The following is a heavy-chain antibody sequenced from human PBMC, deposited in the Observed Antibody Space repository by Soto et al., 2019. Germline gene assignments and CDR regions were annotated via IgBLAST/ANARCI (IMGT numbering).Heavy chain of an antibody. CDR3: AKDDYGKNDGDSLEM. CDR2: ISVYNGKT. J-gene: IGHJ3*02. V-gene: IGHV1-18*01. D-gene: IGHD4-17*01. Sequence: QVQLVRSGAEVKKPGASVKVSCKASGYTFTCFGITWVRQAPGQGLEWMGWISVYNGKTKYAQKLQGRVTVTRDTSTNTAYMELRSLRSDDTAVYYCAKDDYGKNDGDSLEMWGQGKMVTVSS. CDR1: GYTFTCFG.